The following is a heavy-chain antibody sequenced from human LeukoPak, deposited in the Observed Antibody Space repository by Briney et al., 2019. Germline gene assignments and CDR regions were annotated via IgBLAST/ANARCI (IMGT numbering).Heavy chain of an antibody. D-gene: IGHD3-22*01. Sequence: SETLSLTCTVSGGSISSSNYYWGWIRQPPGKGLEWIGNIYYSGSTYYNPSLKSRVTMSVDTSKNQFSLKLSSVAAADTAVYYCARATGYYYDSSGYHAFDIWGRGTMVTVSS. CDR2: IYYSGST. J-gene: IGHJ3*02. CDR3: ARATGYYYDSSGYHAFDI. CDR1: GGSISSSNYY. V-gene: IGHV4-39*07.